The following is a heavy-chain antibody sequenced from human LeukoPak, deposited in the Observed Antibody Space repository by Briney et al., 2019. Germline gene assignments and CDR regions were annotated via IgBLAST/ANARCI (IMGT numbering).Heavy chain of an antibody. Sequence: PSETLSLTCTVSGGSINNYYWSWVRQPPGKGLEWIGYIYYSGSTNYNPSLKSRVTISVDTSKNQFSLKLSSVTAADTAVYYCARDISSSWYNWFDPWGQGTLVTVSS. V-gene: IGHV4-59*01. CDR3: ARDISSSWYNWFDP. CDR1: GGSINNYY. D-gene: IGHD6-13*01. J-gene: IGHJ5*02. CDR2: IYYSGST.